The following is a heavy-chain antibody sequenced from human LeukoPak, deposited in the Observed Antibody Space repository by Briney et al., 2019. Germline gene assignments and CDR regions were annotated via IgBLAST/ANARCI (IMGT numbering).Heavy chain of an antibody. J-gene: IGHJ5*02. CDR2: IIPILGIA. CDR3: ARDQRLDCSSTSCHHNWFDP. CDR1: GGTFSSYT. D-gene: IGHD2-2*01. V-gene: IGHV1-69*04. Sequence: SVKVSCKAPGGTFSSYTISWVRQAPGQGLERMGRIIPILGIANYAQKFQGRVTITADKSTSTAYMELSSLRSEDTAVYYCARDQRLDCSSTSCHHNWFDPWGQGTLVTVSS.